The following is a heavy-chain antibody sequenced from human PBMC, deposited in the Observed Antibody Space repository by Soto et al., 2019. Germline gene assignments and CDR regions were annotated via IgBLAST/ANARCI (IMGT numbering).Heavy chain of an antibody. V-gene: IGHV3-48*01. J-gene: IGHJ4*02. CDR2: VCSRRTIT. CDR1: GFSFSDYS. Sequence: EVQLVESGGGLIQPGGSLRLSCTGSGFSFSDYSFNWISKAPGKGLERLSYVCSRRTITFYAESVKVRFTISRDNAKKSVYLHMNRMRTENTAVYYCARHGYGESFENWGRGIQGTISS. CDR3: ARHGYGESFEN. D-gene: IGHD4-17*01.